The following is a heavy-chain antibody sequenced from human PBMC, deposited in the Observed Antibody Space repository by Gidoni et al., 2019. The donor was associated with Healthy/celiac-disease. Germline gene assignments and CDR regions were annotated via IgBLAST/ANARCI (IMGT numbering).Heavy chain of an antibody. CDR2: ISSSSSTI. Sequence: VQLVESGGGLVQPGGSLRLSCAASGFTFSGYSMNWVRQAPGKGLEVVSYISSSSSTIYYADSVKCRFTISRDNAKNSLYLQMNSLRDEDTAVYYCARDKKAAEISYNWFDPWGQGTLVTVSS. CDR1: GFTFSGYS. V-gene: IGHV3-48*02. D-gene: IGHD3-16*02. CDR3: ARDKKAAEISYNWFDP. J-gene: IGHJ5*02.